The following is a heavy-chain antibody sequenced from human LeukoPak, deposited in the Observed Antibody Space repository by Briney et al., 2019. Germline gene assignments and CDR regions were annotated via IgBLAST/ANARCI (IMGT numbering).Heavy chain of an antibody. V-gene: IGHV3-48*03. CDR1: GFTFSSYE. CDR2: ISSSGSTI. Sequence: GGSLILSCAASGFTFSSYEMNWVRQAPGKGLEWVSYISSSGSTIYYADSVKGRFTISRDNAKNSLYLQMNSLRAEDTAVYYCARDLSGVTGYTYGRGIDYWGQGTLVTVSS. J-gene: IGHJ4*02. CDR3: ARDLSGVTGYTYGRGIDY. D-gene: IGHD5-18*01.